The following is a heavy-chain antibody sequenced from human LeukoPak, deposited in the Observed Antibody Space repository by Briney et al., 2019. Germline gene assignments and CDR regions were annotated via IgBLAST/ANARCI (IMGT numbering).Heavy chain of an antibody. J-gene: IGHJ5*02. CDR1: GYTFTSYD. D-gene: IGHD3-22*01. Sequence: ASVKVSCKASGYTFTSYDINWVRQATGQGLEWMGWMNPNSGNTGYAQKFQGRVTMTRNTSISTAYMELSSLRSEDTVVYYCARVYYDGSGYYWNNWFDPWGQGTLVTVSS. CDR2: MNPNSGNT. CDR3: ARVYYDGSGYYWNNWFDP. V-gene: IGHV1-8*01.